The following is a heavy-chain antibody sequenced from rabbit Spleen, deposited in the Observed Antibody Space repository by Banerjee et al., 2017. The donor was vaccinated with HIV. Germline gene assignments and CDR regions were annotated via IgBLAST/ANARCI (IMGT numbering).Heavy chain of an antibody. CDR2: IAGSSSGFT. Sequence: QEQLVESGGGLVQPGGSLKLSCKASGFDFSSYGVSWVRQAPGKGLEWIACIAGSSSGFTYSATWAKGRFTCSKTSSTTVTLQMTSLTAADTATYFCARDVSIVVAGVNYGMDLWGPGTLVTVS. J-gene: IGHJ6*01. CDR3: ARDVSIVVAGVNYGMDL. D-gene: IGHD4-1*01. CDR1: GFDFSSYG. V-gene: IGHV1S45*01.